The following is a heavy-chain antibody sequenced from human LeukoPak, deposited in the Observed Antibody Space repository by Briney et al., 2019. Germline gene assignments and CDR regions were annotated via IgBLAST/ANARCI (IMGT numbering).Heavy chain of an antibody. D-gene: IGHD3-16*01. J-gene: IGHJ4*02. Sequence: SETLSLTCAVYGGSFSGYYWSWIRQPPGKGLEWIGEINHSGSTNYNPSLKSRVTISVDTSKNQFSLKLSSVTAADTAVYYCARGRRITFGGVISCWGQGTLVTVSS. CDR1: GGSFSGYY. CDR3: ARGRRITFGGVISC. V-gene: IGHV4-34*01. CDR2: INHSGST.